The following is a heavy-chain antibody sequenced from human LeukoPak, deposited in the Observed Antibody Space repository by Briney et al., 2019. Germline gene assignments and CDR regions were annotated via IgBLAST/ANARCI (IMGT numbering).Heavy chain of an antibody. V-gene: IGHV4-59*01. Sequence: SETLSFTCTVSGGSISSYYWSWIRQPPGKGLEWIGYIYYSGSTNYNPSLKSRVTISVDTSKNQLSLKLSSVTAADTAVYYCARDPSSWFGELYFDYWGQGTLVTVSS. CDR3: ARDPSSWFGELYFDY. CDR1: GGSISSYY. J-gene: IGHJ4*02. D-gene: IGHD3-10*01. CDR2: IYYSGST.